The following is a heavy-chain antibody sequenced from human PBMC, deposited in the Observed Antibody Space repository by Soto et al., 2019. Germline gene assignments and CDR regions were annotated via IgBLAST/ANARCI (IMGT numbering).Heavy chain of an antibody. V-gene: IGHV3-33*01. D-gene: IGHD1-26*01. CDR1: GFTFSNYG. CDR3: VRNEPYNDGSSDAFDI. Sequence: GGSLRLSCAASGFTFSNYGMHWVRQTPGKGLEWVAVIWYDGSNKYYADSVKGRFTISRDNSKNTLYLQMNSLRAEDTAVYHCVRNEPYNDGSSDAFDIWGQGTMVTVSS. J-gene: IGHJ3*02. CDR2: IWYDGSNK.